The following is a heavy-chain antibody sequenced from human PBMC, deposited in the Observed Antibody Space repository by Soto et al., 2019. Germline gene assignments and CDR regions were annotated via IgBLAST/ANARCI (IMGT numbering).Heavy chain of an antibody. CDR1: GFTFSSYA. J-gene: IGHJ5*02. V-gene: IGHV3-23*01. Sequence: HPGGSLRLSCAASGFTFSSYAMSWVRQAPGKGLEWVSAISGSGGSTYYADSVKGRFTISRDNSKNTLYLQMNSLRAEDTAVYYCATVGSAASRLNWFDPWGQGTMVTVSS. CDR2: ISGSGGST. CDR3: ATVGSAASRLNWFDP. D-gene: IGHD6-13*01.